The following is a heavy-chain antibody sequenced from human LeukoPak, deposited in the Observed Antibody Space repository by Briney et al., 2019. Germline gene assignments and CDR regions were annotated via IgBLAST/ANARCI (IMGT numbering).Heavy chain of an antibody. D-gene: IGHD4-17*01. V-gene: IGHV3-7*01. CDR1: GFTFSSYW. CDR2: IMQDGSEK. J-gene: IGHJ2*01. CDR3: AREHTDGDYGWYFDL. Sequence: GGSLRLSCAASGFTFSSYWMSWVRQAPGKGLEWVANIMQDGSEKYYVDSVKGRFTISRDNAKNSLYLQMNSLRAEDTAVYYCAREHTDGDYGWYFDLWGRGTLVTVSS.